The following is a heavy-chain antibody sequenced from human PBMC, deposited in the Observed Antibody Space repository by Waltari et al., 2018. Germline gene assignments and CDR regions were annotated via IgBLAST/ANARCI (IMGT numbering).Heavy chain of an antibody. CDR1: GYTFTGYY. Sequence: QVQLVQSGAEVKKPGASVKVSCKASGYTFTGYYMHWVRQAPGQGLEWMGRINPNSGGTNYAQKFQGRVTMTRDTSISTAYMELSRLRSDDTAVYYCARDFLASAHYYYYGMDVWGQGTTVTVSS. D-gene: IGHD3-3*01. J-gene: IGHJ6*02. CDR2: INPNSGGT. V-gene: IGHV1-2*06. CDR3: ARDFLASAHYYYYGMDV.